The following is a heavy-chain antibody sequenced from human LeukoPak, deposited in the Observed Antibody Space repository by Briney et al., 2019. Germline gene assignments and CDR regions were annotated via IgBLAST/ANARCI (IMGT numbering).Heavy chain of an antibody. CDR3: ARLSSGLLDY. V-gene: IGHV4-39*01. Sequence: SETLSLTCTVSGGSISSSSYYWGWIRQPPGTGLEWIGSIYYSGSTYYNPSLKSRVTISVDTSKNQFSLKLSSVTAADTAVYYCARLSSGLLDYWGQGTLVTVSS. CDR1: GGSISSSSYY. D-gene: IGHD5-12*01. J-gene: IGHJ4*02. CDR2: IYYSGST.